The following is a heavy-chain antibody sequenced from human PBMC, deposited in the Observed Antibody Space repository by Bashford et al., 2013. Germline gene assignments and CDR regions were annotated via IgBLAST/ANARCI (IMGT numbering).Heavy chain of an antibody. CDR2: ISGSGGST. V-gene: IGHV3-23*01. J-gene: IGHJ5*02. D-gene: IGHD3-10*01. Sequence: GSLRLSCAASGFTFSSYAMSWVRQAPGKGLEWVSAISGSGGSTYYADSVKGRFTISRDNSKNTLYLQMNSLSVEDTAVYYCARDGYGSGSYYNGWFDPWGQGTLVTVSS. CDR1: GFTFSSYA. CDR3: ARDGYGSGSYYNGWFDP.